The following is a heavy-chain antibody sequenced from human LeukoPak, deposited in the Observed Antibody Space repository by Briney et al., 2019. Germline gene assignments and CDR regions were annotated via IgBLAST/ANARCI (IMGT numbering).Heavy chain of an antibody. CDR1: GYSFTSCW. CDR3: ARLGRYCSSTSCYGPYYYYYYMDV. J-gene: IGHJ6*03. Sequence: PGESLKISCKGSGYSFTSCWIGWVRQMPGKGLEWMGIIYPGDSDNRYSPSFQGQVTISADKSISTAYLQWSSLKASDTAMYYCARLGRYCSSTSCYGPYYYYYYMDVWGKGTTVTVSS. V-gene: IGHV5-51*01. D-gene: IGHD2-2*01. CDR2: IYPGDSDN.